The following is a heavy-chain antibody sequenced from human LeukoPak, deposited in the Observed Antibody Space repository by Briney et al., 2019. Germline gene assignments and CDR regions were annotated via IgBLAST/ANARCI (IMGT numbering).Heavy chain of an antibody. CDR3: AKSGYNRFDY. V-gene: IGHV3-23*01. CDR1: GFTFSSYG. D-gene: IGHD5-24*01. Sequence: GGSLRLSCAASGFTFSSYGMSWVRQAPGKGLEWVSSISGSGSGGSTYYADSVKGRFTISRDNSKNTLYLQMNSLIAEDTAVYYCAKSGYNRFDYWGQGTRVTVSS. J-gene: IGHJ4*02. CDR2: ISGSGSGGST.